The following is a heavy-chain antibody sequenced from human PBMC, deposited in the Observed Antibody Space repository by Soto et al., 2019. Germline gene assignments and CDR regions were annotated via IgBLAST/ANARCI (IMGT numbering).Heavy chain of an antibody. Sequence: QVQLVESGGGVVQPGRSLRLSCAASGFTFSSYGMHWVRQAPGQGLEWVAVISYDGRNKYNADSVKGRFTISRDNSKNTLYLQRNSLRDEDPAGYYCARPALRDSYLNWFDPWGQGTLVTVSS. V-gene: IGHV3-30*03. CDR1: GFTFSSYG. CDR3: ARPALRDSYLNWFDP. CDR2: ISYDGRNK. J-gene: IGHJ5*02. D-gene: IGHD2-21*02.